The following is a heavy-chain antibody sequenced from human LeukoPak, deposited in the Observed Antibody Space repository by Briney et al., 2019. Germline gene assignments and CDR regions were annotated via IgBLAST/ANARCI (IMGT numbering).Heavy chain of an antibody. J-gene: IGHJ4*02. CDR1: GFTFSSYA. V-gene: IGHV3-23*01. CDR3: ARDRRYSSGCPDY. D-gene: IGHD6-19*01. CDR2: ISGNGGNI. Sequence: GGSLRLSCVASGFTFSSYAMSWVRLAPGKGLEWVAGISGNGGNIYYADSMKGRFTISRDNPKNTLFLQVSSLRAEDTAVYYCARDRRYSSGCPDYWGQGTLVTVSS.